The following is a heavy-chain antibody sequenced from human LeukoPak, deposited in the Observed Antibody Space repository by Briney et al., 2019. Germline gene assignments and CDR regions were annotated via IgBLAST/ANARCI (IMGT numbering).Heavy chain of an antibody. V-gene: IGHV1-69*04. Sequence: SVKVSCKASGGTFSSYAISWVRQAPGQGLEWMGRIIPILGIANYAQKFQGRVTITADKSTSTAYMELSSLRSEDTAVYYCARAYYDILTGYYSSFDYWSQGTLVTVSS. CDR1: GGTFSSYA. J-gene: IGHJ4*02. CDR3: ARAYYDILTGYYSSFDY. CDR2: IIPILGIA. D-gene: IGHD3-9*01.